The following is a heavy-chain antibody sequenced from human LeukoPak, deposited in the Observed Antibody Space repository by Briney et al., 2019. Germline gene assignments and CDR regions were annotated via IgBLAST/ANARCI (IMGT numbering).Heavy chain of an antibody. CDR1: GGSRNSYY. D-gene: IGHD6-13*01. CDR3: ARQSYSSSWGSYYFDY. V-gene: IGHV4-59*08. J-gene: IGHJ4*02. CDR2: IYYSGST. Sequence: SETLSLTCTVSGGSRNSYYWSWIRQPPGNELEGVGYIYYSGSTNYNPPLKSRVTISVDTSKYQFSLKLSSVTSAHTAVFYCARQSYSSSWGSYYFDYWGQGTLVTVSS.